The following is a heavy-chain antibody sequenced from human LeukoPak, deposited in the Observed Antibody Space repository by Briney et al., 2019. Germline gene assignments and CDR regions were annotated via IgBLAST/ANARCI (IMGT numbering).Heavy chain of an antibody. CDR1: GGSISSGSYY. CDR3: ARGRVSSSSWYSTYYYYFYMDV. D-gene: IGHD6-13*01. Sequence: SETLSLTCTVSGGSISSGSYYWSWIRQPAGEGLEWSGRIYTSGSTNYNPSLKSRVTISVDTSKNQFSLELSSVTAADTAVYFCARGRVSSSSWYSTYYYYFYMDVWGKGTTVTVSS. CDR2: IYTSGST. J-gene: IGHJ6*03. V-gene: IGHV4-61*02.